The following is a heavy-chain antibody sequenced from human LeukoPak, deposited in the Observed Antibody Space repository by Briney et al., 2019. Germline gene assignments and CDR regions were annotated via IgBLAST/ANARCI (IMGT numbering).Heavy chain of an antibody. V-gene: IGHV3-30*02. Sequence: GGSLRLSCAASGFTFSSYAMHWVRQAPGKGLEWVAFIRYDGTNKYYADSVKVRFTISRDNSKNTLYLQMNSLRSEDTAVYYCVKGLAELRSFVSSVDYWGQGTLVTVSS. CDR1: GFTFSSYA. CDR2: IRYDGTNK. J-gene: IGHJ4*02. D-gene: IGHD3-9*01. CDR3: VKGLAELRSFVSSVDY.